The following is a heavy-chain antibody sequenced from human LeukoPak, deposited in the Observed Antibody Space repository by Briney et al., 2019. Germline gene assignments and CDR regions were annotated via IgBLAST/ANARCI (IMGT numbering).Heavy chain of an antibody. D-gene: IGHD3-22*01. V-gene: IGHV3-9*01. CDR1: GFTFDDYA. CDR2: ISWNSGSI. CDR3: ARSYDT. Sequence: SLRLSCAASGFTFDDYAMHWVRQAPGKGLEWVSGISWNSGSIGYADSVKGRFTISRDNAKNSLYLQMNSLRAEDTAVYYCARSYDTGGQGTLVTVSS. J-gene: IGHJ1*01.